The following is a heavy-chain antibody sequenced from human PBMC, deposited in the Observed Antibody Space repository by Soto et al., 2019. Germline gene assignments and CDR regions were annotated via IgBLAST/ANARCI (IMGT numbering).Heavy chain of an antibody. J-gene: IGHJ4*02. Sequence: SETLSLTCTVSGGSIRSGSHYWSWIRQHPGKGLEWIGYIYYSGSTYYNPSLKSRITISISTSKNQFSLKLTPVTAADTAVYYCAREGGDGIDYWGQGTLVTVSS. CDR1: GGSIRSGSHY. CDR2: IYYSGST. CDR3: AREGGDGIDY. V-gene: IGHV4-31*03. D-gene: IGHD3-16*01.